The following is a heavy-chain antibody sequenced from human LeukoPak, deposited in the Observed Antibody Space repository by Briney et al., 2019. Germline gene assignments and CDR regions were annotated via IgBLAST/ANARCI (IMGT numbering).Heavy chain of an antibody. Sequence: PGGSLRLSCAASGFTFSSYDMHWVRQARGKVLECVSAIGTAGDTYYPGSVKGRFTISRENAKNSLYLQMNSLRAGDTAVYYCARETREGYFDYWGQGTLVTVSS. J-gene: IGHJ4*02. CDR3: ARETREGYFDY. CDR1: GFTFSSYD. CDR2: IGTAGDT. V-gene: IGHV3-13*01.